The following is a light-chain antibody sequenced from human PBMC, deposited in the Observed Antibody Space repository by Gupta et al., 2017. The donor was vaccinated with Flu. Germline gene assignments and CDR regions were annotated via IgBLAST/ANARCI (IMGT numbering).Light chain of an antibody. Sequence: QSVLTQPPSASGTPGPRVPISCSGSSSNVGGNFVYCFQQVPATATKRVIDRKGRRPSGVTGRFLCYTSGAYASPLTIGLRSEEEADDYWDVSDASISVCVFGGGTKLTVL. J-gene: IGLJ3*02. V-gene: IGLV1-47*01. CDR2: RKG. CDR3: DVSDASISVCV. CDR1: SSNVGGNF.